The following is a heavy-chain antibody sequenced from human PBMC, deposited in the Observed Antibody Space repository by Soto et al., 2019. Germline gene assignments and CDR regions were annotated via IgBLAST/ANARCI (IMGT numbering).Heavy chain of an antibody. CDR1: GFAFSTYA. J-gene: IGHJ6*02. D-gene: IGHD2-2*01. V-gene: IGHV3-23*01. Sequence: PGGSLRLSCAASGFAFSTYAMNWVRQAPGKGLEWVSGIVDSGGRAFYADSVQGRFTISRDNSKNTLYLEMNNLRAEDTAIYYCAPVPAASSYYNTDVWGQGTTVT. CDR2: IVDSGGRA. CDR3: APVPAASSYYNTDV.